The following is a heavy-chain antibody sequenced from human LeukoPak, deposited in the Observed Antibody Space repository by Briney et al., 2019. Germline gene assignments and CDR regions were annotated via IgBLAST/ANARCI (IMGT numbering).Heavy chain of an antibody. Sequence: ASVKVSCKASGYTFTSYGISWVRQALGQGLEWMGWISAYNGNTNYAQKLQGRVTMTTDTSTSTAYMELRSLRSDDTAVYYCARDVPGEMATIIGSWFDPWGQGTLVTVSS. CDR2: ISAYNGNT. J-gene: IGHJ5*02. V-gene: IGHV1-18*01. CDR3: ARDVPGEMATIIGSWFDP. D-gene: IGHD5-24*01. CDR1: GYTFTSYG.